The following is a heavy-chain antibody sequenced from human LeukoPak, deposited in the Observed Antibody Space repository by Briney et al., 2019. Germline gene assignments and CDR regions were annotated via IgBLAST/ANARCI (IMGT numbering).Heavy chain of an antibody. V-gene: IGHV3-30*04. D-gene: IGHD3-10*01. CDR2: ISYDGSNK. J-gene: IGHJ4*02. CDR1: GFTFSSYA. CDR3: ARDRDYGSGSKDY. Sequence: PGRSLRLSCAASGFTFSSYAMHWVRQAPGKGLEWVAVISYDGSNKDYADSVKGRFTISRDNSKNTLYLQMNSLRAEDTAVYYCARDRDYGSGSKDYWGQGTLVTVSS.